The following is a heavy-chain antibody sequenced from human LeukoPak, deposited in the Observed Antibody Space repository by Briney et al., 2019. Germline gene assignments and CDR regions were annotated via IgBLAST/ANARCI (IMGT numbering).Heavy chain of an antibody. CDR3: AKGGTMVPTIDY. CDR2: ISAYNYKT. Sequence: ASVKVSCKASGYTFTEYYITWVRPAPGQGLEWVGWISAYNYKTNYAQKFQGRVTMTIDTSTTTAYMDLRSLTSDDTAIYYCAKGGTMVPTIDYWGQGTLVTVSS. CDR1: GYTFTEYY. V-gene: IGHV1-18*01. J-gene: IGHJ4*02. D-gene: IGHD1-14*01.